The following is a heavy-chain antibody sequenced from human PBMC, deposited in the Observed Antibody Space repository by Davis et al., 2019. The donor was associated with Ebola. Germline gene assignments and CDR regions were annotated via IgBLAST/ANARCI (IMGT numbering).Heavy chain of an antibody. D-gene: IGHD5-12*01. Sequence: GESLKISCKGSGYSFTSYWIAWVRQMPGKGLECMGIIYPGDSETRYSPSFQGQVTISADKSISTAYLQWSSLKASDTAMYYCARGYDDGWFPVIKGLGMDVWGQGTTVTVSS. CDR2: IYPGDSET. J-gene: IGHJ6*02. V-gene: IGHV5-51*01. CDR3: ARGYDDGWFPVIKGLGMDV. CDR1: GYSFTSYW.